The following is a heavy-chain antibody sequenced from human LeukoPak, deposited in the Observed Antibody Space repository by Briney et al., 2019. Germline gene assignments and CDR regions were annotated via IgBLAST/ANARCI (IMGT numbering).Heavy chain of an antibody. CDR1: GFTFSSYG. D-gene: IGHD6-19*01. V-gene: IGHV3-48*02. CDR3: ARAVAGTFLPKYYYGMDV. J-gene: IGHJ6*02. Sequence: GGSLRLSSAASGFTFSSYGMHWVRQAPGKGLEWVSYISTSSSTIYYADSVKGRFTISRDNAKNSLYLQMNSLRDEDTAVYYCARAVAGTFLPKYYYGMDVWGQGTTVTVSS. CDR2: ISTSSSTI.